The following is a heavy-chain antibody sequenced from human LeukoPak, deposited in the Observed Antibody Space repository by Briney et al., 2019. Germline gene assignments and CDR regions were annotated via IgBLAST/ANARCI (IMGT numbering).Heavy chain of an antibody. CDR1: GGSFSTYY. D-gene: IGHD6-6*01. Sequence: PSETLSLTCTVTGGSFSTYYWSWIRQPPGKGLEWIGHFYYSGSTNYNPSLKSRVTISVDTSKNQFSLKMTSVTAADTAMYYCARAGGDISSSQDLDYWGQGTLVTVSS. J-gene: IGHJ4*02. CDR3: ARAGGDISSSQDLDY. CDR2: FYYSGST. V-gene: IGHV4-59*01.